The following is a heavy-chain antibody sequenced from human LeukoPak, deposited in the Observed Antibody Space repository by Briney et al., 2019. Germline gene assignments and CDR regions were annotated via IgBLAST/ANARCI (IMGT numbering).Heavy chain of an antibody. J-gene: IGHJ3*02. V-gene: IGHV4-4*02. CDR2: INHSGST. D-gene: IGHD6-19*01. CDR3: ARDREPEYSSGWARFDAFDI. CDR1: GGSISSSNW. Sequence: SGTLSLTCAVSGGSISSSNWWSWVRQPPGKGLEWIGEINHSGSTNYNPSLKSRVTISVDKSKNQFSLKLSSVTAADTAVYYCARDREPEYSSGWARFDAFDIWGQGTMVTVST.